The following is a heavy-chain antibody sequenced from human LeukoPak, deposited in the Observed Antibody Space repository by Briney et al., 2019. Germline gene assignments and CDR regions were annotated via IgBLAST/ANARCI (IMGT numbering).Heavy chain of an antibody. V-gene: IGHV4-4*07. J-gene: IGHJ3*02. D-gene: IGHD3-10*01. CDR1: GGSISSYY. Sequence: KPSETLSLTCTVSGGSISSYYWSWIRQPAGKGLEWIGRIYTSGSTNYNPSLKSRVTMSVDTSKNQFSLKLSSVTAADTAVYYCARGYYGSGKLAFDIWGQGTMVTVSS. CDR3: ARGYYGSGKLAFDI. CDR2: IYTSGST.